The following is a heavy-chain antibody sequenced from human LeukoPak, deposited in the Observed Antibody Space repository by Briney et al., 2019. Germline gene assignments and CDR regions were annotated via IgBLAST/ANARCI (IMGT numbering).Heavy chain of an antibody. CDR1: GFAVSSNY. J-gene: IGHJ3*02. Sequence: GALRLSCAASGFAVSSNYMSWVRQAPGKGLEWVSVIYSGGSTYYADSVKGRFTISRDNSKNTLYLQMNSLRAEDTAVYYCARSGIVGATAPGAFDIWGQATMVTVSS. V-gene: IGHV3-53*01. CDR3: ARSGIVGATAPGAFDI. CDR2: IYSGGST. D-gene: IGHD1-26*01.